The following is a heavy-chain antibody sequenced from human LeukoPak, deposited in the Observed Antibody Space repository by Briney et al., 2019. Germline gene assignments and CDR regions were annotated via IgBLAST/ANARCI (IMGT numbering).Heavy chain of an antibody. CDR3: ARLPSATYCSSTSCYKDY. CDR1: GYTFTSYG. J-gene: IGHJ4*02. Sequence: ASVTVSCKASGYTFTSYGISWVRQAPGQGLEWMGWISAYNGNTNYAQKLQGRVTMTTGTSTSTAYMELRSLRSDDTAVYYCARLPSATYCSSTSCYKDYWGQGTLVTVSS. V-gene: IGHV1-18*01. D-gene: IGHD2-2*02. CDR2: ISAYNGNT.